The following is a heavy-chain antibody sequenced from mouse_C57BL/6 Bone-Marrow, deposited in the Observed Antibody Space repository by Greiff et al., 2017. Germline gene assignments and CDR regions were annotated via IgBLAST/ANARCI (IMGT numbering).Heavy chain of an antibody. J-gene: IGHJ2*01. CDR2: IDPENGDT. CDR3: TTWDFYYGSSYHYFDY. Sequence: VQLQQSGAELVRPGASVKLSCTASGFNIKDDYMHWVKQRPEQGLEWIGWIDPENGDTEYASKFQGKATITADTSSNTAYLQLSSLTSEDTAVYYCTTWDFYYGSSYHYFDYWGQGTTLTVSS. CDR1: GFNIKDDY. D-gene: IGHD1-1*01. V-gene: IGHV14-4*01.